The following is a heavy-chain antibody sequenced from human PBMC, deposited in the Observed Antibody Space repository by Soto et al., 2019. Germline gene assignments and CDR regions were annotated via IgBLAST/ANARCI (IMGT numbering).Heavy chain of an antibody. D-gene: IGHD3-10*01. CDR3: AKDPRSGDYYYGSGSYYYYGMDV. V-gene: IGHV3-23*01. CDR1: GFTFSSYA. CDR2: ISGSGGST. Sequence: GGSLRLSCAASGFTFSSYAMSWVRQAPGKGLEWVSAISGSGGSTYYADSVKGRFTISRDNSKNTLYLQMNSLRAEDTAVYYCAKDPRSGDYYYGSGSYYYYGMDVWGQGTTVTVSS. J-gene: IGHJ6*02.